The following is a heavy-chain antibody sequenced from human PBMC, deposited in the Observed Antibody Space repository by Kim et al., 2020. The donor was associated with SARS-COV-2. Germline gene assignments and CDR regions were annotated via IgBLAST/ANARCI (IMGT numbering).Heavy chain of an antibody. V-gene: IGHV3-30-3*01. D-gene: IGHD2-15*01. CDR3: VPPVVVVAKTFDY. CDR1: GFTFSSYA. J-gene: IGHJ4*02. CDR2: ISYDGSNK. Sequence: GGSLRLSCAASGFTFSSYAMHWVRQAPGKGLEWVAVISYDGSNKYYADSVKGRFTISRDNSKNTLYLQMNSLRAEDTAVYYCVPPVVVVAKTFDYWGQGTLVTVSS.